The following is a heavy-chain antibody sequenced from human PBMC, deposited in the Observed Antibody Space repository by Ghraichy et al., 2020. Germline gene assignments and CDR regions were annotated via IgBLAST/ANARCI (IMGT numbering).Heavy chain of an antibody. CDR2: ISGSGGST. Sequence: LSLTCAASGFTFSSYAMSWVRQAPGKGLEWVSAISGSGGSTYYADSVKGRFTISRDNSKNTLYLQMNSLRAKDTAVYYCAKDPNYYDSSGYYYSYYGMDVWGQGTTVTVSS. CDR3: AKDPNYYDSSGYYYSYYGMDV. D-gene: IGHD3-22*01. J-gene: IGHJ6*02. CDR1: GFTFSSYA. V-gene: IGHV3-23*01.